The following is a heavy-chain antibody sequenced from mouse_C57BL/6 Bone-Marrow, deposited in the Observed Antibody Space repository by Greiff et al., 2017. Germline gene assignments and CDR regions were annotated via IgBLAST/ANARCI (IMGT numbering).Heavy chain of an antibody. Sequence: VKLMESGPGLVAPSQSLSITCTVSGFSLTSYGVDWVRQSPGKGLEWLGVIWGVGSTNYNSALKSRLSISKDYSKSQVFLKMNSLQTDDTAMYYCAILTGTWFAYWGQGTLVTVSA. J-gene: IGHJ3*01. CDR1: GFSLTSYG. D-gene: IGHD4-1*01. CDR3: AILTGTWFAY. V-gene: IGHV2-6*01. CDR2: IWGVGST.